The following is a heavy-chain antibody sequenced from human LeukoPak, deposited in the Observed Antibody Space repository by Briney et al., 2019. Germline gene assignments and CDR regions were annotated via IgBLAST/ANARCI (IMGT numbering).Heavy chain of an antibody. J-gene: IGHJ3*02. CDR3: ATRDFWSGSDAFDI. D-gene: IGHD3-3*01. Sequence: GGSLRLSCAASGFTFSSYGMHWVRQAPGKGLEWVAVISYDGSNKYYADSVKGRFTISRDNSKNTLYLQMNSLRAEDTAVYYCATRDFWSGSDAFDIWGQGTTVTVSS. CDR1: GFTFSSYG. CDR2: ISYDGSNK. V-gene: IGHV3-30*03.